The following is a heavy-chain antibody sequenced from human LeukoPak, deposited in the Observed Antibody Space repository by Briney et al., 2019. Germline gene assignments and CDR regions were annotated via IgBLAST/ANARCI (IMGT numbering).Heavy chain of an antibody. CDR3: AKGATMVRGHLDY. CDR1: GFTFSSYE. J-gene: IGHJ4*02. CDR2: ISSSSSYI. D-gene: IGHD3-10*01. V-gene: IGHV3-21*01. Sequence: GGSLRLSCAASGFTFSSYEMNWVRQAPGKGLEWVSSISSSSSYIYYADSVKGRFTISRGNAKNSLYLQMNSLRAEDTAVYYCAKGATMVRGHLDYWGQGTLVTVSS.